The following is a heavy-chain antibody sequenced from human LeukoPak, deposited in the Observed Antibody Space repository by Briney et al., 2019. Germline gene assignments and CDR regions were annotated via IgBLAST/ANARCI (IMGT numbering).Heavy chain of an antibody. CDR2: TYYRSKWYN. CDR3: ARVVRYCSGGNCYYYYGMDV. D-gene: IGHD2-15*01. CDR1: GDSVSSNSAA. V-gene: IGHV6-1*01. J-gene: IGHJ6*04. Sequence: SQTLSLTCAICGDSVSSNSAAWNWIRQSPSRGLEWLGRTYYRSKWYNDYAVSVKSRITINPDTSKNQFSLQPSSVTPEDTAVYYCARVVRYCSGGNCYYYYGMDVWGKGTTVTVSS.